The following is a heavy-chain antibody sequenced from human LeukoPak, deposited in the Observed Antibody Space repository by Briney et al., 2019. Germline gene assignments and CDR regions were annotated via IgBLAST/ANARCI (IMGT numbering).Heavy chain of an antibody. CDR1: GLTFRSYW. D-gene: IGHD3-16*01. J-gene: IGHJ4*02. CDR2: IKQDGSEK. V-gene: IGHV3-7*04. Sequence: PGGSLRLSCAASGLTFRSYWMSWVRQAPGKGLEWVANIKQDGSEKYYVDFVKGRFTISRDNAKNSLYLQMNSLRAEDTAVYYCARGRGLDYWGQGTLVTVSS. CDR3: ARGRGLDY.